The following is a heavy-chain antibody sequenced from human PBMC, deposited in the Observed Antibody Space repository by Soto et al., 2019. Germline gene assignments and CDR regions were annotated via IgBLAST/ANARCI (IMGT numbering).Heavy chain of an antibody. Sequence: QVQLQQWGAGLLKPSETLSLTCAVNGGSFSGYYWSWIRQSPGKGLEWIGEINDSGRTNYNPSLTSRVTISVDTSKKQFSLNLRSVTAADTAVYYCASVLRYLWGQGTLVTVSS. J-gene: IGHJ4*02. CDR1: GGSFSGYY. D-gene: IGHD3-16*01. CDR2: INDSGRT. V-gene: IGHV4-34*01. CDR3: ASVLRYL.